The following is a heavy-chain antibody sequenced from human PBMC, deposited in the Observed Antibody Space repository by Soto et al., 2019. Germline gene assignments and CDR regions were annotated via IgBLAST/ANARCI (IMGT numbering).Heavy chain of an antibody. CDR2: MNPNSGNT. D-gene: IGHD6-19*01. J-gene: IGHJ6*02. V-gene: IGHV1-8*01. CDR3: ARGRYSSGWYLNYYYGMDV. Sequence: GASVKVSCKASGYTFTSYDCNWVRQATGQGLEWMGWMNPNSGNTGYAQKFQGRVTMTRNTSISTAYMELSSLRSEDTAVYYCARGRYSSGWYLNYYYGMDVWGQGTTVTVSS. CDR1: GYTFTSYD.